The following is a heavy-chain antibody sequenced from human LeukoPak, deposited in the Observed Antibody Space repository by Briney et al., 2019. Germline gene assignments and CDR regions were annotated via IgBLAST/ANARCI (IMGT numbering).Heavy chain of an antibody. J-gene: IGHJ4*02. D-gene: IGHD3-9*01. CDR1: GFIFNNYA. V-gene: IGHV3-9*01. CDR2: ISWNSGSI. CDR3: VKDLTGTWSFDY. Sequence: SLRLSCAGSGFIFNNYAMHWVRQPPGKGLEWVSGISWNSGSIDYADSVKGRFTISRDNSKNALYLQLTSLRLEDTALYYCVKDLTGTWSFDYWGQGTLVTVSS.